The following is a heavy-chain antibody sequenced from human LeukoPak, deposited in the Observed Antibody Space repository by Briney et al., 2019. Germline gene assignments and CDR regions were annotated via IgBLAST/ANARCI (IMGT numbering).Heavy chain of an antibody. Sequence: TSGTLSPTCAVSGGSISTGNWWSWVRQSPDKGLEWIGEIYHSGSTNYNPSLKSRVTISVDKSKNQFSLKLSSVTAADTAVYYCARGLYCSSTSCNWFDPWGQGTLVTVSS. D-gene: IGHD2-2*01. CDR2: IYHSGST. CDR3: ARGLYCSSTSCNWFDP. J-gene: IGHJ5*02. CDR1: GGSISTGNW. V-gene: IGHV4-4*02.